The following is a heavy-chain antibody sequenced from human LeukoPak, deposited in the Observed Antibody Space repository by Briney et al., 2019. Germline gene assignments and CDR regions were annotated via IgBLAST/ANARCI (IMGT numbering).Heavy chain of an antibody. CDR2: IYYSGST. D-gene: IGHD3-9*01. CDR3: ARDPGYDILTGYYIGGMDV. J-gene: IGHJ6*02. Sequence: PSETLSLTCTVSGGSISSYYWSWIRQPPGKGLEWIGYIYYSGSTNYNPSLKGRVTMSGDTSKNQFSLKLSSVTAADTAVYYCARDPGYDILTGYYIGGMDVWGQGTTVTVSS. CDR1: GGSISSYY. V-gene: IGHV4-59*12.